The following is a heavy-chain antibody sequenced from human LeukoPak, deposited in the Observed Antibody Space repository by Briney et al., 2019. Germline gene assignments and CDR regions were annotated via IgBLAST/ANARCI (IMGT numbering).Heavy chain of an antibody. CDR2: IRDGSGGRT. Sequence: GGSLRLSCAASGFTFSPYGMSWVRQAPGKGLEWVSTIRDGSGGRTYYADSVKGRFTISRDNSKNTLFLQMSGLRAEDTAVYYCAKDFRAPIVVVPAAMDGPLDYWGQGTLVTVSS. D-gene: IGHD2-2*01. CDR3: AKDFRAPIVVVPAAMDGPLDY. J-gene: IGHJ4*02. CDR1: GFTFSPYG. V-gene: IGHV3-23*01.